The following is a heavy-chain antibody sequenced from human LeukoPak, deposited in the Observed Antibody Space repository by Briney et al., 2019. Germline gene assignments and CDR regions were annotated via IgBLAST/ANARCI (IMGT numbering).Heavy chain of an antibody. CDR1: GFTFSSYE. J-gene: IGHJ5*02. CDR2: ISSSGSTI. Sequence: GGSLRLSCAASGFTFSSYEMNWVRQAPGKGLEWVSYISSSGSTIYYADSVKGRFTISRDNAKNSLYLQMNSLRAEDTAVYYCASSSGSYRQENWFDPWGQGTLVTVSS. D-gene: IGHD3-10*01. CDR3: ASSSGSYRQENWFDP. V-gene: IGHV3-48*03.